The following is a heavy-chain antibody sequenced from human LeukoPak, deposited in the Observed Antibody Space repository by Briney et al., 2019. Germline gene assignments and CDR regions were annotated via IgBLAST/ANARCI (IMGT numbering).Heavy chain of an antibody. CDR1: GFTVSSNY. Sequence: PGGSLRLSCAASGFTVSSNYMSWVRQAPGKGLEWVSVIYTGGSTYYADSVKGRFTISGDNSKNTLYLQMNSLRAEDTALYYCARREKAAVAGPPFFDYWGQGTLVTVSS. J-gene: IGHJ4*02. D-gene: IGHD6-19*01. CDR2: IYTGGST. V-gene: IGHV3-66*01. CDR3: ARREKAAVAGPPFFDY.